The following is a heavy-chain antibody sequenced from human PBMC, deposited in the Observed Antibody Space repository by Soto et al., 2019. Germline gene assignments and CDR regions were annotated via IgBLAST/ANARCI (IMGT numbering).Heavy chain of an antibody. J-gene: IGHJ6*02. CDR2: LSYDGSNK. Sequence: GSLRLSCAASGFTFSSCGMHWVRQAPGKGLEWVAVLSYDGSNKYYADSVKGRFTISRDNSKNTLYLQMNSLRAEDTAVYYCAKDPNYYGSGSYLSYYYYHGKDVWGQGTTVTVSS. V-gene: IGHV3-30*18. CDR3: AKDPNYYGSGSYLSYYYYHGKDV. CDR1: GFTFSSCG. D-gene: IGHD3-10*01.